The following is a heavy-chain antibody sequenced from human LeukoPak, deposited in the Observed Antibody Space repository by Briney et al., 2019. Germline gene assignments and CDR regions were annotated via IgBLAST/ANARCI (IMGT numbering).Heavy chain of an antibody. CDR3: AKIYSAGAYDSSGSYSYFDS. J-gene: IGHJ4*02. D-gene: IGHD3-22*01. CDR1: GFTFSNFW. Sequence: TGGSLRLSCTASGFTFSNFWMGWVRQAPGKGLEWVANIKQDETEKFYLGSVKGRFTISRDNAENSLYLQMNSLRVEDTAIYYCAKIYSAGAYDSSGSYSYFDSWGQGTLVTVSS. CDR2: IKQDETEK. V-gene: IGHV3-7*03.